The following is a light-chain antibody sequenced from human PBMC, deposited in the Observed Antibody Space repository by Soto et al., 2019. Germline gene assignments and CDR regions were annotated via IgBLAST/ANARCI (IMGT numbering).Light chain of an antibody. CDR3: QQYGSPT. J-gene: IGKJ1*01. Sequence: DIVLTQSPGTLSLYPGERATLSCRASQSVSSSYLAWYQQKPGQAPRLLIYGASSRATGIPDRFSGSGSGTDFTLTISRLEPEDFAVYYCQQYGSPTFGQGTKV. CDR2: GAS. CDR1: QSVSSSY. V-gene: IGKV3-20*01.